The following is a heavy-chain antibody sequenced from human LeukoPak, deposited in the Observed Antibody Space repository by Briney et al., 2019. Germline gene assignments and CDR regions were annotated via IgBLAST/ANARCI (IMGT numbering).Heavy chain of an antibody. D-gene: IGHD3-22*01. Sequence: GGSLRLSCAASGFTFSSYSMLWVRQAPGKGLEWVSYISSSSSTIYYADSVKGRFTISRDNAKNSLYLQMNSLRAEDTAVYYCARERREYYYDSSGYYPDGYWGQGTLVTVSS. V-gene: IGHV3-48*04. J-gene: IGHJ4*02. CDR1: GFTFSSYS. CDR2: ISSSSSTI. CDR3: ARERREYYYDSSGYYPDGY.